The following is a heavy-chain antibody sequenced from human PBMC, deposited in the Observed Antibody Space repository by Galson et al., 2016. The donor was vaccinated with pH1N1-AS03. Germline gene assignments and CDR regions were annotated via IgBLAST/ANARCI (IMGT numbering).Heavy chain of an antibody. Sequence: SETLSLTCAVSGYSISSGYCWGWIRQPPGKGLEWIGSIYRSGSTYYNPSLKSRVTISIDTSKNQFSLKLSSVTAADTAVYYCARSDRVLTAASTRPEGGDYWGQGTLVTVSS. D-gene: IGHD6-13*01. V-gene: IGHV4-38-2*01. CDR1: GYSISSGYC. CDR3: ARSDRVLTAASTRPEGGDY. J-gene: IGHJ4*02. CDR2: IYRSGST.